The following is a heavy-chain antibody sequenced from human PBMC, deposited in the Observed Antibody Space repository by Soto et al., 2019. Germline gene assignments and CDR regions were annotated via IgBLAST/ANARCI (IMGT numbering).Heavy chain of an antibody. D-gene: IGHD2-2*01. J-gene: IGHJ6*02. CDR3: ARDQCSRTSCYPYYYYYGMDV. Sequence: QVQLVQSGAEVKKPGSSVKVSCKASGGTFSSYAISWVRQAPGQGLEWMGGIIPIFGTANYAQKFQGRVTITADKSTSTAYMELSSLRSEDTAVYYCARDQCSRTSCYPYYYYYGMDVWGQGTTVTVSS. CDR1: GGTFSSYA. V-gene: IGHV1-69*06. CDR2: IIPIFGTA.